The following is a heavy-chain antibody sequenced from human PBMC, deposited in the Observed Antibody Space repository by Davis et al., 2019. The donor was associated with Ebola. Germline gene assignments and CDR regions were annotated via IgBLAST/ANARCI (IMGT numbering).Heavy chain of an antibody. V-gene: IGHV1-69*13. CDR2: LIPIFRTP. CDR1: GGTFSSYA. Sequence: AASVKVSCKASGGTFSSYAISWVRQAPGQGLEWMGGLIPIFRTPRYGQKFQGRVTIVADESTDTAYMELSSLIFDDTALYFCASATVSTTYYYYGMDVWGQGTTVTVSS. D-gene: IGHD2-2*01. CDR3: ASATVSTTYYYYGMDV. J-gene: IGHJ6*02.